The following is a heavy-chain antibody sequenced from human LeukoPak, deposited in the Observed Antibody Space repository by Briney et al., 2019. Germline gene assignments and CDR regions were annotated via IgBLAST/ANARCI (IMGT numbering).Heavy chain of an antibody. CDR2: IKTDGSET. Sequence: GGSLRLSCAASGFTFNNYWLSWVRQAPGRGLEWVANIKTDGSETYYVDAVKGRFTISRDNAKNSLYLQMNNLRVEDTAVYYCVRNLPGAGYWGQGTLVIVSS. CDR1: GFTFNNYW. J-gene: IGHJ4*02. D-gene: IGHD3-9*01. CDR3: VRNLPGAGY. V-gene: IGHV3-7*01.